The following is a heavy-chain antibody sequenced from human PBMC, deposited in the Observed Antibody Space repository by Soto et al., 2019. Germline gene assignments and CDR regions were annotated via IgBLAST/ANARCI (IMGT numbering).Heavy chain of an antibody. CDR2: INSDGSST. CDR3: ARDVLVTTDYYYYYYMDV. D-gene: IGHD2-8*02. V-gene: IGHV3-74*01. CDR1: GFTFSSYW. Sequence: GGSLRLSCAASGFTFSSYWMHWVRQAPGKGLVWVSRINSDGSSTSYADSVKGRFTISRDNAKNTLYLQMNSLRAEDTAVYYCARDVLVTTDYYYYYYMDVWGKGTTVTVSS. J-gene: IGHJ6*03.